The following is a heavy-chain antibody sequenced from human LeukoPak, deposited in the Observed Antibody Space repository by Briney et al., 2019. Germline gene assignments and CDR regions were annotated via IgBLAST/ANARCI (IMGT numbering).Heavy chain of an antibody. CDR2: ISPNSGGT. CDR1: GYTFIGYY. V-gene: IGHV1-2*06. Sequence: ASLKVSCKASGYTFIGYYIHWVRQAPGQGLEWMGRISPNSGGTNYAQRFQGRVTMTRDTSISTAYMELSRLRSDDTAVYYCARLNYDFWSGHKGYYGMDVWGQGTTVTVSS. D-gene: IGHD3-3*01. J-gene: IGHJ6*02. CDR3: ARLNYDFWSGHKGYYGMDV.